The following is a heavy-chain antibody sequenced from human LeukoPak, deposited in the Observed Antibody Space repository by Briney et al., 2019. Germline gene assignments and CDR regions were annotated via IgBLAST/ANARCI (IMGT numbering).Heavy chain of an antibody. Sequence: SETLSLTCTVSGGSISSYYWSWIRQPAGKGLEWIGRIYTSGSTNYNPSLKSRVTISVDTSKNQFSLKLSSVTAADTAVYYCARDRDCSGGSCSSNYYMDVWGKGTTVTVSS. D-gene: IGHD2-15*01. CDR3: ARDRDCSGGSCSSNYYMDV. V-gene: IGHV4-4*07. CDR2: IYTSGST. J-gene: IGHJ6*03. CDR1: GGSISSYY.